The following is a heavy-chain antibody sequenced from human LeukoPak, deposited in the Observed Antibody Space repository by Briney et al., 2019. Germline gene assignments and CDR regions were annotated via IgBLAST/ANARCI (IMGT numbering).Heavy chain of an antibody. CDR2: IRRSGSPI. J-gene: IGHJ3*02. CDR1: GFTFSSYE. CDR3: ASIGVVVAPAAMGVFDI. V-gene: IGHV3-48*03. Sequence: GGSLTLSCAASGFTFSSYEMNWARHAPGRGLEGVSYIRRSGSPIYYADSVTGRFTISRDNAKNSLYLQMNSLRDEDTAVYYCASIGVVVAPAAMGVFDIWGQGTMVTVSS. D-gene: IGHD2-2*01.